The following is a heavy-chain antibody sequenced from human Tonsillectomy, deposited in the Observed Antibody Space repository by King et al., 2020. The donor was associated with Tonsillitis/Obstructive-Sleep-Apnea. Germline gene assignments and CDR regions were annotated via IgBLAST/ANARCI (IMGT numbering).Heavy chain of an antibody. D-gene: IGHD2-2*01. CDR2: IIHSGST. Sequence: VQLQQWGAGLLKPSETLSLTCAVYGGSFSGYYLSWIRQPPGKGLEWIGEIIHSGSTKYNPSLKSRVTISVDTSKNQFSLKLSSVTAADTAVYYCARIDIVVVPAAMADAFDIWGQGTMVTVSS. CDR1: GGSFSGYY. V-gene: IGHV4-34*12. CDR3: ARIDIVVVPAAMADAFDI. J-gene: IGHJ3*02.